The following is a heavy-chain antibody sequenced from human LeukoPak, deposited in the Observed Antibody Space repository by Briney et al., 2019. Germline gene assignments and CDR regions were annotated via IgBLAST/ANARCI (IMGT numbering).Heavy chain of an antibody. Sequence: SETLSLTCTVSGGSISSDYWSWIRQPPGKGLEWIGEIYYSGSTNYNPSLKSRVTISVDTSKNQFSLKLSSVTAAATAVYYCARLRSYGYFYFDYWGQGTLVTVSS. CDR3: ARLRSYGYFYFDY. J-gene: IGHJ4*02. V-gene: IGHV4-59*08. CDR2: IYYSGST. CDR1: GGSISSDY. D-gene: IGHD5-18*01.